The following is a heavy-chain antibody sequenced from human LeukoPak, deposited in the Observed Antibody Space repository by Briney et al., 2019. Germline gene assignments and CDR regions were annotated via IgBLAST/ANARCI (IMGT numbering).Heavy chain of an antibody. Sequence: SETLSLTCNVSGGSISSTSYYWDWIRQPPGKGLEWIGSTYYSGSTYNNPSLKSQVTISVDTSKNQFSLRLSSVTAADTAVYYCARSNWNAPFDYWGQGTLVTVSS. V-gene: IGHV4-39*01. CDR1: GGSISSTSYY. D-gene: IGHD1-20*01. CDR3: ARSNWNAPFDY. J-gene: IGHJ4*02. CDR2: TYYSGST.